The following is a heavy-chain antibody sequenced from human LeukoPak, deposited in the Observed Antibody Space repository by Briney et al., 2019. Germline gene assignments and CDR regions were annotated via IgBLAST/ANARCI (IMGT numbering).Heavy chain of an antibody. CDR2: INHSGST. D-gene: IGHD2-2*01. V-gene: IGHV4-39*01. Sequence: PSETLSLTCTVSGGSISSGGYYWSWIRQPPGKGLEWIGEINHSGSTNYNPSLKSRVTISVDTSKNQFSLKLSSVTAADTAVYYCARPQWDVLVPADNGYFDYWGQGTLVTVSS. CDR3: ARPQWDVLVPADNGYFDY. J-gene: IGHJ4*02. CDR1: GGSISSGGYY.